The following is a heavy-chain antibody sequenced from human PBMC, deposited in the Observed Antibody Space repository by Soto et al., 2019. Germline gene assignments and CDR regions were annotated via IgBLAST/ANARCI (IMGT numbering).Heavy chain of an antibody. CDR3: ARQGPAARYAFDI. CDR2: IYPGDSDT. CDR1: DYTFTSYW. V-gene: IGHV5-51*01. J-gene: IGHJ3*02. Sequence: GESLKISCKGFDYTFTSYWIGWVRQMPGKGLEWMGIIYPGDSDTRYSPSFQGQVTISADKSISTAYLQWSSLKASDTAMYYCARQGPAARYAFDIWGQGTMVTVSS. D-gene: IGHD6-6*01.